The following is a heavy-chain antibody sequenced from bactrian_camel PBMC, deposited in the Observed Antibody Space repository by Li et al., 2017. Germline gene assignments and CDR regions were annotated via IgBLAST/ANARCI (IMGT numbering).Heavy chain of an antibody. V-gene: IGHV3S53*01. CDR2: IGGDGTP. CDR1: TTTYRSYC. D-gene: IGHD7*01. Sequence: VQLVESGGGSVQAGGSLRLSCTASTTTYRSYCIGWFRQAPGNEREELPVAAIGGDGTPTYADSVKGRFTISRDNAKNSVYLQLTSLKPSDAATYYCANWWNFWGQGTQVTVS. CDR3: ANWWNF. J-gene: IGHJ4*01.